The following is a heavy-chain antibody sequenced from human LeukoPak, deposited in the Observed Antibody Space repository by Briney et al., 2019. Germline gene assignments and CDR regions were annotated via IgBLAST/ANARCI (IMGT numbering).Heavy chain of an antibody. D-gene: IGHD3-9*01. J-gene: IGHJ4*02. CDR3: AKGSPVLRYFDWFLDGYYFDY. Sequence: GGSLRLSCAASGFTFSSYAMSWVRQAPGKGLEWVSAISGSGGSTYYADSVKGRFTISRDNSKNTLYLQMNSLRAEDTAVYYCAKGSPVLRYFDWFLDGYYFDYWGQGTLVTVSS. V-gene: IGHV3-23*01. CDR2: ISGSGGST. CDR1: GFTFSSYA.